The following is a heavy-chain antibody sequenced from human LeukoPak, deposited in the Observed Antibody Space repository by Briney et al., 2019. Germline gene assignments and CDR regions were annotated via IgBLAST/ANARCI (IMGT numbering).Heavy chain of an antibody. CDR1: EFIFSDYD. CDR3: ARAQVDPYLLSHYYYYMDV. V-gene: IGHV3-48*03. D-gene: IGHD2/OR15-2a*01. CDR2: ISASGRTN. Sequence: GGSLRLSWDASEFIFSDYDMNWVRQAAGKGLEWVAHISASGRTNYYADAVKGRFTISRDNVDNSLVLQMDGLTVDDTAVYFCARAQVDPYLLSHYYYYMDVWGKGTTVTISS. J-gene: IGHJ6*03.